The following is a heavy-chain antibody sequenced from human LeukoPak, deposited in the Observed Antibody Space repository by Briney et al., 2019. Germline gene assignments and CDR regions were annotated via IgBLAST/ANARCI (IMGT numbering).Heavy chain of an antibody. CDR3: AREKIGYYDGSGRGWFDP. Sequence: NPSETLSLTCAVYGGSFSGYYWSWIRQPPGKGLEWIGRIYTSGSTNYNPSLKSRVTISVDTSKNQFSLKLSSVTAADTAVYYCAREKIGYYDGSGRGWFDPWGQGTLVTVSS. CDR1: GGSFSGYY. J-gene: IGHJ5*02. D-gene: IGHD3-22*01. V-gene: IGHV4-59*10. CDR2: IYTSGST.